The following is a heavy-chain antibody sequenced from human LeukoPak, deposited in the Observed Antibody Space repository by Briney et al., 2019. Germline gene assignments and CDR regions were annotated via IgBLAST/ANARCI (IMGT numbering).Heavy chain of an antibody. CDR3: AELGITMIGGV. CDR2: ISSSGSTI. V-gene: IGHV3-48*04. CDR1: GFTFSTYG. D-gene: IGHD3-10*02. J-gene: IGHJ6*04. Sequence: GGSLRLSCAASGFTFSTYGMSWVRQALGKVLEWVSYISSSGSTIYYADSVKGRFTISRDNAKNSLYLQMNSLRAEDTAVYYCAELGITMIGGVWGKGTTVTISS.